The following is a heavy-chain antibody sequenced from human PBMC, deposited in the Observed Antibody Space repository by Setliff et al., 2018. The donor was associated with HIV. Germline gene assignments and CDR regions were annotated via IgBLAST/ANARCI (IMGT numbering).Heavy chain of an antibody. D-gene: IGHD3-9*01. CDR3: ARHLTTAVSPSYFDS. J-gene: IGHJ4*02. Sequence: PSEPLSLTCTVSGGSVSTTYYWGWIRQPPGKGLEWIASIYYSGNTYYNPSLKSRVTISIDTSKNQFSLKLSSVTAADTAVYYCARHLTTAVSPSYFDSWGQGTLVTVSS. V-gene: IGHV4-39*01. CDR2: IYYSGNT. CDR1: GGSVSTTYY.